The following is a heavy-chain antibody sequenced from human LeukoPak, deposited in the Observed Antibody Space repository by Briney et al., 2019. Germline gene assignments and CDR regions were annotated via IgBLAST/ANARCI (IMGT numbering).Heavy chain of an antibody. D-gene: IGHD3-22*01. CDR1: GFTFSSYS. V-gene: IGHV3-48*04. CDR2: ISSSSSTI. Sequence: GGSLRLSCAASGFTFSSYSMNWVRQAPGKGLEWVSYISSSSSTIYYADSVKGRFTISGDNAKNPLYLQMNSLRAEDTAVYYCAIYSGSSGYYPFDYWGQGTLVTVSS. J-gene: IGHJ4*02. CDR3: AIYSGSSGYYPFDY.